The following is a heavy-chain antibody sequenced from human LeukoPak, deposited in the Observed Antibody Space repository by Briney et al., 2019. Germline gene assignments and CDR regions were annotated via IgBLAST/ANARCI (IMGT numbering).Heavy chain of an antibody. D-gene: IGHD3-22*01. CDR1: GFTFISYW. V-gene: IGHV3-74*01. Sequence: GGSLRLSCAASGFTFISYWMHWVRQAPGKGLVWVSRITSDGTSTNYADSVKGRFTISRDNAKNTLYLQMNSLGAEDTAVYCCGRTSYDSSAYFDYWGQGTLVTVSS. CDR2: ITSDGTST. J-gene: IGHJ4*02. CDR3: GRTSYDSSAYFDY.